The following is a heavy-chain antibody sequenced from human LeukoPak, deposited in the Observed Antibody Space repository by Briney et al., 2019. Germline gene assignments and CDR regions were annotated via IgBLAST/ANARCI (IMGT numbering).Heavy chain of an antibody. V-gene: IGHV1-18*01. Sequence: ASVKVSCKTSGYTFTSYGISWVRQAPGQGLEWMGWISAYNGNTNYAQKFQGRVTMTTDTSTSTAYMELRSLRSDDTAVYYCARGRNYYDSSGYRGNDAFDIWGQGTMVTVSS. CDR3: ARGRNYYDSSGYRGNDAFDI. CDR2: ISAYNGNT. CDR1: GYTFTSYG. D-gene: IGHD3-22*01. J-gene: IGHJ3*02.